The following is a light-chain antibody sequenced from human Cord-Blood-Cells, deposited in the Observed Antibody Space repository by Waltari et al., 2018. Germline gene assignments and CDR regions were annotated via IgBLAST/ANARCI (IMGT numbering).Light chain of an antibody. CDR3: MQALQTPFT. V-gene: IGKV2-28*01. CDR2: LGS. Sequence: DIVMTQSPLSLPVIPGEPASISCRSSQSLLHSNGYNYLDWYLQKPGQSPQLLIYLGSNRASGVPDRFSGSGSGTDFTLKISRVEADDVGVYYCMQALQTPFTFGPGTKVDIK. J-gene: IGKJ3*01. CDR1: QSLLHSNGYNY.